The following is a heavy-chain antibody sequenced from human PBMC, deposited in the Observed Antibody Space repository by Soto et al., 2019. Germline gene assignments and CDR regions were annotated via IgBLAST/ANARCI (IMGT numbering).Heavy chain of an antibody. V-gene: IGHV3-21*01. CDR1: GFTFSSYS. D-gene: IGHD6-6*01. CDR3: AKSITARLDWFDP. J-gene: IGHJ5*02. CDR2: ISSSGSYI. Sequence: GGSLRLSCAASGFTFSSYSMNWVRQAPGKGLEWVASISSSGSYIYYADSVKGRFTTSRDNAKNSLYLQMNSLRAEDTAVYYCAKSITARLDWFDPWGQGTLVTVSS.